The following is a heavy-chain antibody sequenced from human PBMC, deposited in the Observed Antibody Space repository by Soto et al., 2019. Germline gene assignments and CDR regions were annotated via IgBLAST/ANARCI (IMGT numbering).Heavy chain of an antibody. V-gene: IGHV3-23*01. J-gene: IGHJ6*02. Sequence: AGGSLRLSCAASGFTFSSYAMSWVRQAPGKGLEWVSAISGSGGSTYYADSVKGRFTISRDNSKNTLYLQMNSLRAEDTAVYYCAKDGRYALNYYYYGMDVWGQGTTVTVSS. CDR2: ISGSGGST. CDR3: AKDGRYALNYYYYGMDV. CDR1: GFTFSSYA. D-gene: IGHD1-26*01.